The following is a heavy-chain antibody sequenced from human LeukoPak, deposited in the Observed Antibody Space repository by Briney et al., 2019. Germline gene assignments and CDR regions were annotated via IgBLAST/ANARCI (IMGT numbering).Heavy chain of an antibody. J-gene: IGHJ4*02. CDR1: GFTFGDYA. CDR3: TRVAGGYYGSGSTT. V-gene: IGHV3-49*04. D-gene: IGHD3-10*01. Sequence: GGSLRLSCTASGFTFGDYAMSWVRQAPGKGLEWVGFIRSKAYGGTTEYAASVKGRFTISRDDSKSIAYLQMNSLKTEDTAVYYCTRVAGGYYGSGSTTWGRGTLATVSS. CDR2: IRSKAYGGTT.